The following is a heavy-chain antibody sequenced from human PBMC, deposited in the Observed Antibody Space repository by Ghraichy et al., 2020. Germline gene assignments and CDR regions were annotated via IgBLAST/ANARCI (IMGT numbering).Heavy chain of an antibody. CDR3: ACTQYDSGSC. CDR1: GFTVSNNC. D-gene: IGHD3-10*01. J-gene: IGHJ4*02. V-gene: IGHV3-53*05. CDR2: IYIGGST. Sequence: GGSLRLSCAASGFTVSNNCMNWVRQAPGKGLEWVSLIYIGGSTHYADSLKGRFTITRDNSKNTLFLQMNSLIIDDTAVYYCACTQYDSGSCWGQGTLVTVSS.